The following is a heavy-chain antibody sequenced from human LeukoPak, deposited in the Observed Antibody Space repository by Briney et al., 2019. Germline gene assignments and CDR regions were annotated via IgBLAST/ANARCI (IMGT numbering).Heavy chain of an antibody. CDR2: ISGSSSTI. D-gene: IGHD2-15*01. J-gene: IGHJ5*02. CDR3: ARDGGGGWFDP. V-gene: IGHV3-48*01. Sequence: GGSLRLSCAASGFTFSSYSMNWVRQAPGKGLEWVSYISGSSSTIYYADSVKGRFTISRDNAKNSLYLQMNSLRAEDTAVYYCARDGGGGWFDPWGQGTLVTVSS. CDR1: GFTFSSYS.